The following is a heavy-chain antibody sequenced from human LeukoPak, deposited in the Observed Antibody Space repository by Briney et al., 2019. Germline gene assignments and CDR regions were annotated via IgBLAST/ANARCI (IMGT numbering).Heavy chain of an antibody. D-gene: IGHD4-4*01. Sequence: SGGSLRLSCAASGFTFDDYAMHWVRQAPGKGLEWVSVISWDSGSIGYADSVKGRFTISRDNAKTSLYLQMNSLRAEDTALYYCAKDMSIHDYSTYVAFDYWGQGTLVTVSS. V-gene: IGHV3-9*01. J-gene: IGHJ4*02. CDR2: ISWDSGSI. CDR1: GFTFDDYA. CDR3: AKDMSIHDYSTYVAFDY.